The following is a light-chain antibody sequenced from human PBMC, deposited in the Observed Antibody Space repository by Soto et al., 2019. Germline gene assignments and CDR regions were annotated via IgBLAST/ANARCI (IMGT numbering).Light chain of an antibody. Sequence: EIQMTQSPSSLSSSVGDRVTISCRASQGISNYLAWYQQKPGKVPKLLIYAASTWPSGVPSRFSGSGSGTDFTLTIRSLQPEDVATYYWRTYKSPPHTFGQGTKLEIK. V-gene: IGKV1-27*01. J-gene: IGKJ2*01. CDR2: AAS. CDR3: RTYKSPPHT. CDR1: QGISNY.